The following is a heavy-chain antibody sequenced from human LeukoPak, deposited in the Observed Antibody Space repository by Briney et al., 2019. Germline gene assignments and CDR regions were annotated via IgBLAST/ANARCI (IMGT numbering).Heavy chain of an antibody. CDR1: GFTLSSYA. Sequence: GGSLRLSCVASGFTLSSYAVSWVRQAPGKGLQWVSSLGISGDYAWYAGSVKGRFTISRDSSKNTLYLQMNRLGAEDTAMYYCAGLDFGQDYWGQGTLVTVSS. CDR3: AGLDFGQDY. V-gene: IGHV3-23*01. J-gene: IGHJ4*02. D-gene: IGHD3/OR15-3a*01. CDR2: LGISGDYA.